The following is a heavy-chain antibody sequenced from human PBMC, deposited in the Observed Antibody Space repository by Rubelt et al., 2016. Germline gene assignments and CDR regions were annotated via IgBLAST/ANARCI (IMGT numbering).Heavy chain of an antibody. D-gene: IGHD5-18*01. J-gene: IGHJ4*02. Sequence: SGGGLVQPGGSLRLSCAASGFSFSNYWMYWVRQAPGKGLVWVSRINTDGSSITYADSVKGRFTISRDNAKNTLYLQMNSLRAEDTAVYYCAIPGYSYGTSDYWGQGTLVTVSS. CDR3: AIPGYSYGTSDY. CDR2: INTDGSSI. V-gene: IGHV3-74*01. CDR1: GFSFSNYW.